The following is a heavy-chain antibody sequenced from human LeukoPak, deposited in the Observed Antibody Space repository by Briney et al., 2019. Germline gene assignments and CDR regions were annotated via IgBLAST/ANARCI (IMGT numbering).Heavy chain of an antibody. CDR2: ISAYNGNT. J-gene: IGHJ3*02. D-gene: IGHD3-22*01. V-gene: IGHV1-18*01. Sequence: GASVKVSCKASGYTFTSYGISWVRRAPGQGLEWMGWISAYNGNTNYAQKLQGRVTMTTDTSTSTAYMELRSLRSDDTAVYYCARDLIPITMNAFDTWGQGTMVTVSS. CDR3: ARDLIPITMNAFDT. CDR1: GYTFTSYG.